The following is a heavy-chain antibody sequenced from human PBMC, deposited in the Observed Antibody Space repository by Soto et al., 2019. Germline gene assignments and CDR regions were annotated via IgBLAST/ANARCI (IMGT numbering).Heavy chain of an antibody. CDR1: GGSISSYY. D-gene: IGHD5-12*01. Sequence: SETLSLTCTVSGGSISSYYWSCIRQPPGKGLEWIGYIYYSGSTNYNPSLKSRVTISVDTSKNQYSLKRSAVTAADTAVYFCARGKATSTGYYFDYWGQGTLVTVSS. CDR3: ARGKATSTGYYFDY. CDR2: IYYSGST. V-gene: IGHV4-59*01. J-gene: IGHJ4*02.